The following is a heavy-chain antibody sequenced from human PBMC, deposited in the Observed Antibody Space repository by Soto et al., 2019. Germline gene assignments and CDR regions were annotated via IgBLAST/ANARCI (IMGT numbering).Heavy chain of an antibody. V-gene: IGHV4-59*01. CDR2: IYYSGST. CDR1: GGSISTYY. D-gene: IGHD6-13*01. CDR3: ARTTYLRYSSSWYGFDY. J-gene: IGHJ4*02. Sequence: SETLSLTCTVSGGSISTYYWSWIRHPPGKGLEWIGFIYYSGSTSYNTSLKGRVTISLDTSKTQFSLKLSSVTAADTAMYYCARTTYLRYSSSWYGFDYWGQGTLVTVSS.